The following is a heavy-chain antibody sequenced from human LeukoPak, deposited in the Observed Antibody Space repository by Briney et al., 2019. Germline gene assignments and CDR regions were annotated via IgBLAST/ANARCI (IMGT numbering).Heavy chain of an antibody. D-gene: IGHD2-15*01. CDR1: GFTFSSYA. V-gene: IGHV3-30*02. J-gene: IGHJ4*02. CDR2: IRSGGIEK. CDR3: AKDSTKWSFDS. Sequence: GGSLRLSCAASGFTFSSYAMSWVRQAPGKGLEWVSLIRSGGIEKFYADSVKGRLTVSRDNSKNTLYLQMNSLSIEDTAIYYCAKDSTKWSFDSWGQGALVTVSS.